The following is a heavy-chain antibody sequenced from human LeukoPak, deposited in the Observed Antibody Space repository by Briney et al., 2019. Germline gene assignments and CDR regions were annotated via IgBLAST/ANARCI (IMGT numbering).Heavy chain of an antibody. D-gene: IGHD5-24*01. CDR3: ARSTQLPSEYFNGMDV. CDR2: ISVYNDDT. Sequence: ASVKVSCKASGYAFRTYGISWVRQAVGQGLEWMGWISVYNDDTHYAQKFQGRLSITTDTSRSTVYMELRSLRSDDTAVYFCARSTQLPSEYFNGMDVWGQGTTVTVSS. CDR1: GYAFRTYG. J-gene: IGHJ6*02. V-gene: IGHV1-18*01.